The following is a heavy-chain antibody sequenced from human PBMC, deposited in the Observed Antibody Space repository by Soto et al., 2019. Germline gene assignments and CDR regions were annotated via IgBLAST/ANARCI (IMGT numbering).Heavy chain of an antibody. D-gene: IGHD3-3*01. Sequence: GSLRLSCAASGFTFGDYWMSWVRQAPGKGLEWVAHIKKDGSENYYVDSVTGRFTVSRDNNKNSLYLQMNSLRAEDTAVYYCAKLGSGYYTGLYFDYWGQGTLVTVSS. CDR3: AKLGSGYYTGLYFDY. V-gene: IGHV3-7*03. CDR1: GFTFGDYW. J-gene: IGHJ4*02. CDR2: IKKDGSEN.